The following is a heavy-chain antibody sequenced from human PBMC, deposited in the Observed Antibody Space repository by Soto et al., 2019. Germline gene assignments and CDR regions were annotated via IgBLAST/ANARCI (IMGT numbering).Heavy chain of an antibody. Sequence: QVQLQESGPGLVKPSETLSLTCTVSGGSISSYYWSWIRQPPGKGLEWIGYSYYSGSTNYNPSRQSRVTISVDTSKNQFSLKLSSVTAADTAVYYCARVYGDYLDYWGQGTLVSVSS. V-gene: IGHV4-59*01. CDR3: ARVYGDYLDY. J-gene: IGHJ4*02. CDR2: SYYSGST. CDR1: GGSISSYY. D-gene: IGHD4-17*01.